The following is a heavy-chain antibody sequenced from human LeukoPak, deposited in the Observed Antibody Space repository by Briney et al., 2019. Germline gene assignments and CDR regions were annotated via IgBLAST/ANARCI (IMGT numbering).Heavy chain of an antibody. CDR3: ATSRMDYDLDY. CDR2: IFSGGTT. D-gene: IGHD4-17*01. CDR1: GFTFSSKD. Sequence: GGSLRLSCAASGFTFSSKDMSWVRQAPGKGLEGVSVIFSGGTTFYADSVKGRFTISRDNSENTLYLQMNSLGAEDTAVYYCATSRMDYDLDYWGQGTLVTVSS. V-gene: IGHV3-66*01. J-gene: IGHJ4*02.